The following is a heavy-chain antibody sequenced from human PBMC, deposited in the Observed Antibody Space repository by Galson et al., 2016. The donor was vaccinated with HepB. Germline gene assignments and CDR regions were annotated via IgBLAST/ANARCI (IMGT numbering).Heavy chain of an antibody. D-gene: IGHD3-9*01. J-gene: IGHJ4*02. CDR1: GGTFNKYD. CDR2: IIPTSGTT. V-gene: IGHV1-69*06. CDR3: ATSLRFFDGLFKFYFDN. Sequence: SVKVSCKASGGTFNKYDINWVRQAPGQGPEWVGGIIPTSGTTDYAPKLQARVTITADTSTSTAYMELRSLRSEDTAVYYCATSLRFFDGLFKFYFDNWGQGTLVTVSS.